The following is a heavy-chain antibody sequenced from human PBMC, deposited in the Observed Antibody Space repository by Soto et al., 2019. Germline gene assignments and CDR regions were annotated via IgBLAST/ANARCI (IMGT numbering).Heavy chain of an antibody. CDR3: ARDQGHYDFWSGYYHPLDY. D-gene: IGHD3-3*01. CDR1: GYTFTSYY. V-gene: IGHV1-46*03. CDR2: INPSGGST. J-gene: IGHJ4*02. Sequence: ASVKVSCKASGYTFTSYYMHWVRQAPGQGLEWMGIINPSGGSTSYAQKFQGRVTMIRDTSTSTVYMELSSLRSEDTAVYYCARDQGHYDFWSGYYHPLDYWGQGTLVTVSS.